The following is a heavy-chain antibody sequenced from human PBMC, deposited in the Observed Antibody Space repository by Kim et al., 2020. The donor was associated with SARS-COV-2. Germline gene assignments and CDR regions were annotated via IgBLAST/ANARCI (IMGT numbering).Heavy chain of an antibody. D-gene: IGHD3-10*01. CDR1: GGTFSSYA. CDR2: IIPIFGTA. V-gene: IGHV1-69*13. J-gene: IGHJ6*02. CDR3: ARDPPRENRGVIISPHYYYYYGMDV. Sequence: SVKVSCKASGGTFSSYAISWVRQAPGQGLEWMGGIIPIFGTANYAQKFQGRVTITADESTSTAYMELSSLRSEDTAVYYCARDPPRENRGVIISPHYYYYYGMDVWGQGTTVTVSS.